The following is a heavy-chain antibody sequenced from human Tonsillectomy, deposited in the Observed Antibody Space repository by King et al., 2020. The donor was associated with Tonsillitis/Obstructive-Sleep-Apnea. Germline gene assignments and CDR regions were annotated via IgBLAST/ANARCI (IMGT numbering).Heavy chain of an antibody. CDR3: TRDSRYTNYESRNYYSYMDV. V-gene: IGHV3-49*04. J-gene: IGHJ6*03. D-gene: IGHD4-11*01. CDR1: GFTFGDYA. CDR2: IRSKAFGWTT. Sequence: VQLVESGGGLVQPGRSLRLSCTASGFTFGDYAMNWVRQAPGKGLEWVSFIRSKAFGWTTEYAASVEGRFTISRDDSKSIAYLQMNSLKTEDTAVYYCTRDSRYTNYESRNYYSYMDVWGKGTTVTVSS.